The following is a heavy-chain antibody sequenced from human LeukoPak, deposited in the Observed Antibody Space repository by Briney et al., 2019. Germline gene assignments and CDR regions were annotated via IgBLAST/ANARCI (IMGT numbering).Heavy chain of an antibody. CDR2: ISGSGGNT. CDR3: AEDQAYYDSSGYYYYDAFDI. CDR1: GFTFSSYS. Sequence: HSGGSLRLSCAASGFTFSSYSMNWVRQAPGKGLEWLSTISGSGGNTYYADSVKGRFTISRDNSKNTLYLQMNSLRVEDTAVYYCAEDQAYYDSSGYYYYDAFDIWGQGTMVTVSS. D-gene: IGHD3-22*01. V-gene: IGHV3-23*01. J-gene: IGHJ3*02.